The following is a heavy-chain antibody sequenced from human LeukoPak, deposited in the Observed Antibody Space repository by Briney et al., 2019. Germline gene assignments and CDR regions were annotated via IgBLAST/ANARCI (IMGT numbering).Heavy chain of an antibody. V-gene: IGHV1-58*02. CDR2: IVVGSGTT. Sequence: GASVKVSCKASGYTFTSYGISWVRQARGQRLEWIGWIVVGSGTTQYAQNFQERVTITRDMSTATAYMELNSLRSGDTAVYYCAVDLLGAAAYSWGQGTLVTVSS. CDR1: GYTFTSYG. CDR3: AVDLLGAAAYS. J-gene: IGHJ5*02. D-gene: IGHD6-13*01.